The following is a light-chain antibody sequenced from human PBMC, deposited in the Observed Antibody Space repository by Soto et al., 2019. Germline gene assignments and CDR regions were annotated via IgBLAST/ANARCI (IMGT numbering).Light chain of an antibody. CDR2: GAS. V-gene: IGKV3-15*01. CDR3: QQYNNWPRT. J-gene: IGKJ1*01. Sequence: EIVMTQSPATLSVSPGERATLSCRASQSVNSNLAWYQQKPGQAPRLLIYGASTRATGIPARFSGSGSGTEFTLTISSLQSEDFAVYYCQQYNNWPRTFGQGTKVELK. CDR1: QSVNSN.